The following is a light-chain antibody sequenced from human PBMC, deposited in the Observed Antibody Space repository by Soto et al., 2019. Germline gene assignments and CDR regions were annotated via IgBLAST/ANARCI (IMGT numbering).Light chain of an antibody. V-gene: IGKV1-39*01. CDR2: AAS. J-gene: IGKJ1*01. CDR3: QLSYSTPRT. CDR1: PSISSY. Sequence: DIQMTQSPSSLSASVGDRVTITCRASPSISSYLNWYQQKPGKAPKLLSYAASSLQGGVPSRFGGSGSGTDFTLTISRLQPEDFATYYCQLSYSTPRTFGQGTNVEIK.